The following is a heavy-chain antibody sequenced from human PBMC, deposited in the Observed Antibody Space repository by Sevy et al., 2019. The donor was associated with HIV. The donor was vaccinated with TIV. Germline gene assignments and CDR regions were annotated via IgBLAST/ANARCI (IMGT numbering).Heavy chain of an antibody. D-gene: IGHD3-16*01. CDR1: GYTFTSYY. J-gene: IGHJ6*02. CDR2: INPSGGST. Sequence: ASVVSCKASGYTFTSYYMHWVRQAPGQGLEWMGIINPSGGSTSYAQKFQGRVTMTRDTSTSTVYMELSSLRSEDTAVYYCAGGGRYPYYHYYGMDVRGQGTTVTVSS. V-gene: IGHV1-46*01. CDR3: AGGGRYPYYHYYGMDV.